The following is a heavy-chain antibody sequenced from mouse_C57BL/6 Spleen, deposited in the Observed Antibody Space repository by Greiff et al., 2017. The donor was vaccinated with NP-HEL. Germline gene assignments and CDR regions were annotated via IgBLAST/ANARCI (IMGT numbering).Heavy chain of an antibody. CDR3: ARGGSGSSFHWYFDV. Sequence: EVQLQQSGPGLVKPSQSLSLTCSVTGYSITSGYYWNWIRQFPGNKLEWMGYISYDGSNNYNPSLKNRISITRDTSKNQFFLKLNSVTTEDTATYYCARGGSGSSFHWYFDVWGTGTTVTVSS. J-gene: IGHJ1*03. CDR2: ISYDGSN. CDR1: GYSITSGYY. D-gene: IGHD1-1*01. V-gene: IGHV3-6*01.